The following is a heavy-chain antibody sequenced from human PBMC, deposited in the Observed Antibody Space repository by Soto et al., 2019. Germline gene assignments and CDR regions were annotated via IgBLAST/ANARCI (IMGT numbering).Heavy chain of an antibody. J-gene: IGHJ6*02. CDR3: ARALGNGPYCGQKTPDV. D-gene: IGHD2-8*01. CDR2: MNPNSGNT. V-gene: IGHV1-8*01. CDR1: GYTFTSYD. Sequence: QVQLVQSGAEVKKPGASVKVSCKASGYTFTSYDINWVRQATGQGLEWMGWMNPNSGNTGYAQKFQGRATMTRNTSFGTDYRETSSLSYSETAAYDGARALGNGPYCGQKTPDVYAEGT.